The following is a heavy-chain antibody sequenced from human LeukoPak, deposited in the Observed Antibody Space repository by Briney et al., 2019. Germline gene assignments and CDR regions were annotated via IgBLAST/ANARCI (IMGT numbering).Heavy chain of an antibody. Sequence: PGRSLRLSCAASGFTFDVYAMHWVRQAPGKGLEWISGLSWNSGSIGYADSGKGRFTISRDNAKNSLYLQMNSLRAEDTALYYCAKDIHSSSQGTFDYRGQGTLVTVSS. J-gene: IGHJ4*02. V-gene: IGHV3-9*01. CDR3: AKDIHSSSQGTFDY. D-gene: IGHD6-6*01. CDR1: GFTFDVYA. CDR2: LSWNSGSI.